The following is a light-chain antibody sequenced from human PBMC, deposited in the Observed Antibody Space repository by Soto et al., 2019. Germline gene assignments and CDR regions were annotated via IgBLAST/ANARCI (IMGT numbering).Light chain of an antibody. CDR2: AAS. CDR1: QNIAKY. V-gene: IGKV1-16*01. CDR3: QQYNSFSWT. J-gene: IGKJ1*01. Sequence: DIQMTQSPSSLSASVGDRVTITCRASQNIAKYLTWFQQKPGKAPKLLIYAASSLQSGVPPRFIGSGSGTEFTLTISSLQPDDFATYYCQQYNSFSWTFGQGTKVDIK.